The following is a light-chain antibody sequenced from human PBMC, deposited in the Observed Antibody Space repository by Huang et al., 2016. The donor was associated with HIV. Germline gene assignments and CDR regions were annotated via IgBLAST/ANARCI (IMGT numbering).Light chain of an antibody. CDR2: DAS. J-gene: IGKJ1*01. V-gene: IGKV3-20*01. CDR1: QSLNRGF. Sequence: EIVLTQSPGTLSLSPGERAILSCRASQSLNRGFLAWYRQRPGQAPQLLIYDASSRASDVADRFVGRGSGTDFTLTINGLDPGDFGVFFCHHDGATQWAFGQGTRVEVK. CDR3: HHDGATQWA.